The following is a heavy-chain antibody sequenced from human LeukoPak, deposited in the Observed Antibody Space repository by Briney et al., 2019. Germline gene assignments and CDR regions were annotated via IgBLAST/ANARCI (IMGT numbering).Heavy chain of an antibody. CDR1: GGSISSYY. V-gene: IGHV4-59*01. CDR3: ARDSLITAAGLVGMDV. J-gene: IGHJ6*02. CDR2: IYYSGST. D-gene: IGHD6-13*01. Sequence: PSETLSLTCTVSGGSISSYYWSWIRQPPGKGLEWIGYIYYSGSTKYNPSLKSRVTISVDTSKNQFSLKLYSVTAADTAVYYCARDSLITAAGLVGMDVWGQGTMVTVSS.